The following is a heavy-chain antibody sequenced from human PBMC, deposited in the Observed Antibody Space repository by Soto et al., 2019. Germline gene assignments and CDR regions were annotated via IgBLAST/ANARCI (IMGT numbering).Heavy chain of an antibody. Sequence: ASVKVSCKASGYTFTCCSLHWLQQAPGQGLERMRWITLYNGNTNYAKKFQGIVTITRDMSLRTAYIELSSLRSEDSAVYYWARTMIVIPSHDYWGQGTLVTVSS. V-gene: IGHV1-45*02. D-gene: IGHD3-22*01. CDR1: GYTFTCCS. CDR2: ITLYNGNT. CDR3: ARTMIVIPSHDY. J-gene: IGHJ4*02.